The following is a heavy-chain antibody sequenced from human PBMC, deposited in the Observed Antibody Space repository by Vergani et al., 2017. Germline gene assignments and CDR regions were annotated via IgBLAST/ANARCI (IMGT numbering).Heavy chain of an antibody. CDR3: AKGLYSSSWYPMGYFDY. D-gene: IGHD6-13*01. CDR2: ISGSGGST. CDR1: GFTFSSYA. Sequence: EVQLLESGGGLVQPGGSLRLSCAASGFTFSSYAMSWVRQAPGKGLEWVSAISGSGGSTYYAESVKGRFTISRDNSKNTLYLQMNSLRAEDTAVYYCAKGLYSSSWYPMGYFDYWGQGTLVTVSS. V-gene: IGHV3-23*01. J-gene: IGHJ4*02.